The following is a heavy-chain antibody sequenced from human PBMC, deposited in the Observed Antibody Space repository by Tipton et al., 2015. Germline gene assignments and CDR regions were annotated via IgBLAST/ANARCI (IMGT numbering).Heavy chain of an antibody. V-gene: IGHV3-7*03. CDR1: GFTFSDYY. J-gene: IGHJ3*02. CDR2: MNEDGSQK. CDR3: ARAESHGFKM. Sequence: SLRLSCAASGFTFSDYYMSWIRQAPGKGLEWVANMNEDGSQKYYVDSVRGRFTISRDNTQNSLFLQMNSLKAEDTAVYYCARAESHGFKMCGQGTMVTVSS.